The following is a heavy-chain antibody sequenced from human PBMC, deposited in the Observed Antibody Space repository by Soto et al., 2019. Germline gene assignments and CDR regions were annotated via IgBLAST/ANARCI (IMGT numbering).Heavy chain of an antibody. J-gene: IGHJ4*02. CDR1: GGGFNSYA. Sequence: QVQLVQSGAEVKKPGSSVKVSCKASGGGFNSYAFSWVRQAPGQGLEWMGALIPSFGTANYAQKFQGRVTLTADESTTRVYMDLSSLTTDDTAMYFCARAGDCSGGSCYSFILDYWGQGTQVTVSS. D-gene: IGHD2-15*01. CDR2: LIPSFGTA. CDR3: ARAGDCSGGSCYSFILDY. V-gene: IGHV1-69*01.